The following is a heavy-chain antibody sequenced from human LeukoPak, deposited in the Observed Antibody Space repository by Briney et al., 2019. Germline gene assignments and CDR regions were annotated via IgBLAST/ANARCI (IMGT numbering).Heavy chain of an antibody. Sequence: PSETLSLTCAVYSGSFSGYYWSWIRQPPGKGLEWIGEINHSGSTNYNPSLKSRVTISVDTSKNQFSLKLSSVTAADTAVYYCARGHLVYGSGSYYWFDPWGQGTLVTVSS. J-gene: IGHJ5*02. V-gene: IGHV4-34*01. D-gene: IGHD3-10*01. CDR2: INHSGST. CDR3: ARGHLVYGSGSYYWFDP. CDR1: SGSFSGYY.